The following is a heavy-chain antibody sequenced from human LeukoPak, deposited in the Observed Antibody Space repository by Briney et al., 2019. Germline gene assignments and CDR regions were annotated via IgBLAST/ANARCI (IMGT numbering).Heavy chain of an antibody. J-gene: IGHJ4*02. CDR2: ISYDGSNK. V-gene: IGHV3-30-3*01. Sequence: GGSLRLSCAASGFTFSSYAMHWVRQAPGKGLEWVAVISYDGSNKYYADSVKGRFTISRDNAKNSLYLQMNSLRAEDTAVYYCASLSAVSSGPTDYWGQGTLVTVSS. CDR1: GFTFSSYA. D-gene: IGHD6-19*01. CDR3: ASLSAVSSGPTDY.